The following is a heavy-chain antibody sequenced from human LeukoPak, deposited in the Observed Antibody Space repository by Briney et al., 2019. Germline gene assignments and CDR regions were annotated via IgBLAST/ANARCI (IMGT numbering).Heavy chain of an antibody. CDR1: GFTFSRYG. CDR2: IRYDGSNK. V-gene: IGHV3-30*02. Sequence: GGSLRLSCAASGFTFSRYGMHWVRQAPGKGLEGVAFIRYDGSNKYYADSVKGRFTISRDNSKNTLYLQMNSLRAEDTAVYYCAKVPHASVDYWGQGTLVTVAS. J-gene: IGHJ4*02. CDR3: AKVPHASVDY.